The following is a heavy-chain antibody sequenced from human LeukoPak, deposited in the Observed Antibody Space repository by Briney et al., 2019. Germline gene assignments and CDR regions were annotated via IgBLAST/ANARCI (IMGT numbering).Heavy chain of an antibody. CDR2: INHSGST. J-gene: IGHJ4*02. CDR3: ARHFIDSNYAY. Sequence: SETLSLTCAVYGGSFSGYYWSWIRQPPGKGLEWIGEINHSGSTNYNPSLKSRVTISVDTSKNQFSLKLSSVTAADTAVYYCARHFIDSNYAYWGQGTLVTVSS. V-gene: IGHV4-34*01. D-gene: IGHD4-11*01. CDR1: GGSFSGYY.